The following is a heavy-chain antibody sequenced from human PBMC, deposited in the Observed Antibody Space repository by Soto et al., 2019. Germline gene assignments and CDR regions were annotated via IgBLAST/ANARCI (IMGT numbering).Heavy chain of an antibody. CDR1: GFTFSSSA. V-gene: IGHV3-23*01. Sequence: EVQLLDSGGGLVQPGGSLRLSCAASGFTFSSSAMSWVRQAPGKGLEWVSAVSGSGGTTYYADSVRGRFTISRDNSKNSPYLQMNSPGAGGTAQYFCGRCTGDSIVTSGWCYYLHPWGQGTLVTVSS. D-gene: IGHD6-19*01. CDR3: GRCTGDSIVTSGWCYYLHP. CDR2: VSGSGGTT. J-gene: IGHJ5*02.